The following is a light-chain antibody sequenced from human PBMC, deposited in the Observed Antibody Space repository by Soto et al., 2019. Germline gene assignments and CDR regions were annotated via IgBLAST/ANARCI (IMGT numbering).Light chain of an antibody. Sequence: ALLTQSPLSLPVTLGQPASISCRSSQSLLHSNGYNYLDWYLQRPGRSPRRLIYKVSNRDSGVPARFSGSGSGTDFALKISRVEAEDVGVYYCMQGTHWPITFGQGTRLEIK. J-gene: IGKJ5*01. CDR2: KVS. CDR3: MQGTHWPIT. CDR1: QSLLHSNGYNY. V-gene: IGKV2-30*02.